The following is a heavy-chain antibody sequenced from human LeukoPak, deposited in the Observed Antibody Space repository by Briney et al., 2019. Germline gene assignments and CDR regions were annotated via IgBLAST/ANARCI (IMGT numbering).Heavy chain of an antibody. V-gene: IGHV4-30-4*01. CDR2: IYYSGST. CDR3: ARDSLGDGDYGRAFDI. D-gene: IGHD4-17*01. J-gene: IGHJ3*02. CDR1: GGSISSGDYY. Sequence: SETLSLTCTVSGGSISSGDYYWSWIRQPPGKGLEWIGYIYYSGSTYYNPSLKSRVTISVDTSKNQFSLKLSSVTAADTAVYHCARDSLGDGDYGRAFDIWGQGTMVTVSS.